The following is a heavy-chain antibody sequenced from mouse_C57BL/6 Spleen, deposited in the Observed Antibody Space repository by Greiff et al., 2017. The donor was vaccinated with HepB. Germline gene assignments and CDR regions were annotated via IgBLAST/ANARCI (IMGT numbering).Heavy chain of an antibody. CDR2: ISYDGSN. Sequence: DVKLQESGPGLVKPSQSLSLTCSVTGYSITSGYYWNWIRQFPGNKLEWMGYISYDGSNNYNPSLKNRISITRDTSKNQFFLKLNSVTTEDTATYYCARGYYDYDEAWFAYWGQGTLVTVSA. J-gene: IGHJ3*01. V-gene: IGHV3-6*01. CDR1: GYSITSGYY. CDR3: ARGYYDYDEAWFAY. D-gene: IGHD2-4*01.